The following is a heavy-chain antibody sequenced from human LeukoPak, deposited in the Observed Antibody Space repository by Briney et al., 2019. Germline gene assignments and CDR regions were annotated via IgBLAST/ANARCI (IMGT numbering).Heavy chain of an antibody. CDR2: IRSKAYGGTT. V-gene: IGHV3-49*03. CDR3: TRGRWVDGYSYGHFDY. D-gene: IGHD5-18*01. J-gene: IGHJ4*02. Sequence: PGGSLRLSCTASGFTFGDYAMSWFRQAPGKGLEWVGFIRSKAYGGTTEYAASVKGRFTISRDDSKSIAYLQMNSLKTEDTAVYYCTRGRWVDGYSYGHFDYWGQGTLVTVSS. CDR1: GFTFGDYA.